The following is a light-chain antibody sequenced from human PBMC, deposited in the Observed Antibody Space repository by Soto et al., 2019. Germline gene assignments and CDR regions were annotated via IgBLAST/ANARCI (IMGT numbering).Light chain of an antibody. V-gene: IGKV1-27*01. CDR3: QQYYNWPPYT. CDR2: AAS. J-gene: IGKJ2*01. Sequence: DFQMTQSPSSLSASVGDRVTITCRASQGIANYLAWYQQKPGRAPKLVIYAASTLQSGVPSRFSGSGSGTDFTLTISSLQAEDVATYYCQQYYNWPPYTFGQGTKLQIE. CDR1: QGIANY.